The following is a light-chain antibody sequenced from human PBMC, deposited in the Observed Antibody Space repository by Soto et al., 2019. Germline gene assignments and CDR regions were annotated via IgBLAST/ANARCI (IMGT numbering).Light chain of an antibody. V-gene: IGKV2-30*01. CDR2: QVS. CDR3: AQASHWPLT. J-gene: IGKJ4*01. Sequence: DVALTQTPVSLSVTLGQAASISCRSSQSLVFRDGNTFLSWFQQRPGQSPRRLIYQVSNRDSGVPDRFSGSGSGTDFTLTISRVEAEDVGIYYCAQASHWPLTFGGGTKVEI. CDR1: QSLVFRDGNTF.